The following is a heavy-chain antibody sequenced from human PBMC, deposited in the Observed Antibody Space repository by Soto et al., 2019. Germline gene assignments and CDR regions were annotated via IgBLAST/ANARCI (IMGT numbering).Heavy chain of an antibody. CDR3: ARYRVFIAVASFDP. D-gene: IGHD6-19*01. J-gene: IGHJ5*02. V-gene: IGHV3-30-3*01. CDR1: GFTFSSYA. CDR2: ISYDGSNK. Sequence: QVQLVESGGGVVQHGRSLRLSCAASGFTFSSYAMHWVRQAPGKGLERVAVISYDGSNKYYADSAKGRFTISRDNSKNTLYLQMNNLRAKDTAVYYCARYRVFIAVASFDPWGQGTLVTVSS.